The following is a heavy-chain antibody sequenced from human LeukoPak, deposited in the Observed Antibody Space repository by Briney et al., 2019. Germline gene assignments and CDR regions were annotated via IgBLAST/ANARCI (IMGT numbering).Heavy chain of an antibody. Sequence: GGSLRLSCAASGFTFSSYAMHWVRQAPGKGLEWVAVISYDGSNKYYADSVKGRFTISRDNSKNTLYLQMNSLRAEDRAVYYCGRGGYLIGGASRGGGGFDYWGQGTLVTVSS. J-gene: IGHJ4*02. V-gene: IGHV3-30-3*01. D-gene: IGHD5-12*01. CDR1: GFTFSSYA. CDR3: GRGGYLIGGASRGGGGFDY. CDR2: ISYDGSNK.